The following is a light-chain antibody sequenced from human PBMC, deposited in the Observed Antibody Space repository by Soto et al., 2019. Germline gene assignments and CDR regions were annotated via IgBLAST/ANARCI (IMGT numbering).Light chain of an antibody. V-gene: IGLV2-14*03. CDR2: DVT. J-gene: IGLJ1*01. CDR1: SSEVGGYNY. CDR3: SSYTTSNTRQIV. Sequence: QSVLTQPASVSGSPGQSITISCTGTSSEVGGYNYVSWYQHHPGKAPKPIIYDVTNRPSGVSNPFSGSKSGNTASLTISGLQPEDEADYYCSSYTTSNTRQIVFGTG.